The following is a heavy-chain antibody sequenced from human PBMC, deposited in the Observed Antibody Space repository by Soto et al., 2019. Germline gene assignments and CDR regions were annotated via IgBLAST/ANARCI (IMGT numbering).Heavy chain of an antibody. CDR1: GFTFSSYG. CDR3: AKNSGSYYYYGMDV. CDR2: RSYDGSNK. V-gene: IGHV3-30*18. J-gene: IGHJ6*02. D-gene: IGHD1-26*01. Sequence: GGSLRLSCAASGFTFSSYGMHWVRQAPGKGLEWVAVRSYDGSNKYYADSVKGRFTISRDNSKNTLYLQMNSLRAEDTAVYYCAKNSGSYYYYGMDVWGQGTTVTVSS.